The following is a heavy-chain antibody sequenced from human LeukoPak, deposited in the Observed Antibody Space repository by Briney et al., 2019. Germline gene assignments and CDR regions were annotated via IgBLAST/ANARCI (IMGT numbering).Heavy chain of an antibody. CDR2: IYYSGST. J-gene: IGHJ6*03. CDR3: ARCIVGATYGYYYYYMDV. Sequence: AETLSLTCTVSGGSISSSSYYWGWIRQPPVKGLEWIGSIYYSGSTYYNPSLKSRVTISVDTSKNQFSLKLSSVTAADTAVYYCARCIVGATYGYYYYYMDVWGKGTTVTVSS. D-gene: IGHD1-26*01. V-gene: IGHV4-39*01. CDR1: GGSISSSSYY.